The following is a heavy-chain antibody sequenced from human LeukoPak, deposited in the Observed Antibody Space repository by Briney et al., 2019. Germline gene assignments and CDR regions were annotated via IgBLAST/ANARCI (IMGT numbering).Heavy chain of an antibody. CDR1: GYSFTSYW. CDR2: IYPAGSDT. CDR3: ARPQNSGVDY. V-gene: IGHV5-51*01. J-gene: IGHJ4*02. D-gene: IGHD4-23*01. Sequence: GESLKISCKGSGYSFTSYWIGWVRQMPGKGLEWMGIIYPAGSDTRYGPSFQGQVTLSADKSISSAYLQWSSLKASDTAIYYCARPQNSGVDYWGQGTLVTVSS.